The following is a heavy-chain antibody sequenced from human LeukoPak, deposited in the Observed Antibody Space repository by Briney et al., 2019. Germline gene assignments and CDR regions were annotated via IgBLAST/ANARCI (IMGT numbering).Heavy chain of an antibody. D-gene: IGHD1-1*01. CDR1: GGSIRSSSYY. CDR3: AREQGTGTSSRYFDY. Sequence: SETLSLTCTVSGGSIRSSSYYWSWIRQPAGNGLEWIGRIYTSGSTNYNPSLKSRVTMSVDTSKNQFSLKLNSVTAADTAVYYCAREQGTGTSSRYFDYWGQGTLVTVSS. J-gene: IGHJ4*02. CDR2: IYTSGST. V-gene: IGHV4-61*02.